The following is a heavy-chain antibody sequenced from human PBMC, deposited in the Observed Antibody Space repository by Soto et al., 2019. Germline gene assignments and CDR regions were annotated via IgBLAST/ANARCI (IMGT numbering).Heavy chain of an antibody. J-gene: IGHJ4*02. CDR1: GFSLSTNGVG. CDR3: ANRRGAPGQFDS. V-gene: IGHV2-5*02. CDR2: IYWDDDK. Sequence: QITLKESGPTLVKPTQTLTLTCTFSGFSLSTNGVGVGWIRQPPGKALEWLALIYWDDDKRYSTSLKSRLTITKDSSKNQVVLTMTHMHPVDTATYYCANRRGAPGQFDSWGQGTLVTVCS. D-gene: IGHD2-2*01.